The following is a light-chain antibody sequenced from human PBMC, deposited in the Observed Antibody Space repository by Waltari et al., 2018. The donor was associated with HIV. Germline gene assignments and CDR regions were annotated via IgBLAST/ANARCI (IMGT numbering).Light chain of an antibody. CDR2: SDR. CDR3: AARDDILSGSCV. CDR1: ISNIGTNP. V-gene: IGLV1-44*01. Sequence: HSVLTQAPSASGTLGQRVTISCSGSISNIGTNPVSWFQQLPVMSPRLIIFSDRRGPPGVPDRFPASKAGTSAFLAIDCLESGDEADYYCAARDDILSGSCVFGGGT. J-gene: IGLJ2*01.